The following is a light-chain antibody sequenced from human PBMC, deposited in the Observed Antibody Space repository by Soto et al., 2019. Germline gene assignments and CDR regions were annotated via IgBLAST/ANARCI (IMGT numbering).Light chain of an antibody. CDR2: GAS. J-gene: IGKJ3*01. V-gene: IGKV3-20*01. Sequence: EIVLTQSPGPLSFSPGERATLSCRASQSVSSSHLAWYQQKPGQAPRLLIYGASSRATGIPDRFSGSGSGTDFTLTISRLEPEDFAVYYCQQYGSSPLAFGPGTKVDIK. CDR3: QQYGSSPLA. CDR1: QSVSSSH.